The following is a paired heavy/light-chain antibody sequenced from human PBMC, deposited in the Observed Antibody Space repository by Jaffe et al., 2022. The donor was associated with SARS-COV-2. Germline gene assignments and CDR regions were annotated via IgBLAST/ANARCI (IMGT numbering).Light chain of an antibody. CDR3: QQRSNWKYT. V-gene: IGKV3-11*01. Sequence: EIVLTQSPATLSLSPGERATLSCRASQSVSSYLAWYQQKPGQAPRLLIYDASNRATGIPARFSGSGSGTDFTLTISSLEPEDFAVYYCQQRSNWKYTFGQGTKLEIK. CDR2: DAS. CDR1: QSVSSY. J-gene: IGKJ2*01.
Heavy chain of an antibody. CDR2: ISYDGSNK. J-gene: IGHJ4*02. V-gene: IGHV3-30-3*01. CDR3: ARDSLYCSGGSCYSYYFDY. CDR1: GFTFSSYA. Sequence: QVQLVESGGGVVQPGRSLRLSCAASGFTFSSYAMHWVRQAPGKGLEWVAVISYDGSNKYYADSVKGRFTISRDNSKNTLYLQMNSLRAEDTAVYYCARDSLYCSGGSCYSYYFDYWGQGTLVTVSS. D-gene: IGHD2-15*01.